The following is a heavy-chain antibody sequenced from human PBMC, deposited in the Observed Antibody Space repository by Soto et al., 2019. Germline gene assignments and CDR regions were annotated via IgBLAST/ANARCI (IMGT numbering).Heavy chain of an antibody. Sequence: ASVKVSCKASGGTFSSYAISWVRQAPGRGLEWMGGIIPIFGTANYAQKFQGRVTITADESTSTAYMELSSLRSGDTAVYYCARGGVVPAARPTYYYGMDVWGQGTTVTVSS. CDR1: GGTFSSYA. CDR3: ARGGVVPAARPTYYYGMDV. D-gene: IGHD2-2*01. J-gene: IGHJ6*02. CDR2: IIPIFGTA. V-gene: IGHV1-69*13.